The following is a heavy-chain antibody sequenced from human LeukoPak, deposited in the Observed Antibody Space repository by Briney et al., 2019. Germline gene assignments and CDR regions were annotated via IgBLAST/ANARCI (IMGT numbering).Heavy chain of an antibody. CDR3: ARDLGEYSYARTHPDY. V-gene: IGHV3-11*01. D-gene: IGHD5-18*01. CDR2: ISSSGSTI. Sequence: PGGSLRLSCAASGFTFSDYYMSWIRQAPGKGLEWASYISSSGSTIYYAESVKGRFTISRDNAKNSLYLQMNSLRAEDTAVYYCARDLGEYSYARTHPDYWGQGTLVTVSS. J-gene: IGHJ4*02. CDR1: GFTFSDYY.